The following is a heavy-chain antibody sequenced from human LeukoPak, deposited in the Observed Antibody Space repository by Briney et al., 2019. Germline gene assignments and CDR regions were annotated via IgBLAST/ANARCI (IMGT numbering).Heavy chain of an antibody. CDR3: ARVDGSCSGGSCLSGNWFGP. D-gene: IGHD2-15*01. J-gene: IGHJ5*02. CDR1: GYSISSGYY. V-gene: IGHV4-38-2*02. Sequence: PSETLSLTCTVSGYSISSGYYWGWIRQPPGKGLEWFGSIYHSGSTYYNPSLKSRVTISVDTSKNQFSLKLSSVTAADTAVYYCARVDGSCSGGSCLSGNWFGPWGQGTLVTVSS. CDR2: IYHSGST.